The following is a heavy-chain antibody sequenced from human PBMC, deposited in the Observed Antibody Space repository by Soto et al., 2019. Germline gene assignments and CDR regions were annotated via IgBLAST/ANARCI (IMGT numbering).Heavy chain of an antibody. Sequence: SETLSLTCTVSGGSISSGGYYWSWIRQHPGKGLEWIGYIYYSGSTYYNPSLKSRVTISVDTSKNQFSLKLSSVTAADTAEYYCARFSHGGYDIWGGFDPWGQGTLVTVSS. CDR1: GGSISSGGYY. CDR3: ARFSHGGYDIWGGFDP. D-gene: IGHD3-9*01. V-gene: IGHV4-31*03. J-gene: IGHJ5*02. CDR2: IYYSGST.